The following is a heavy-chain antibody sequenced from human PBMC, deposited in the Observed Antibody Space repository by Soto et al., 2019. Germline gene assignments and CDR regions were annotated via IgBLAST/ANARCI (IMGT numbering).Heavy chain of an antibody. J-gene: IGHJ5*02. CDR1: GYTFTSYG. V-gene: IGHV1-18*01. Sequence: ASVKVSCKASGYTFTSYGISWVRQAPGQGLEWMGWISAYNGNTNYAQKLQGRVTMTTDTSTSTAYMELRSLRSDDTAVYYCARVGCSSTSCYDWFDPWGQGTLVTVSS. D-gene: IGHD2-2*01. CDR3: ARVGCSSTSCYDWFDP. CDR2: ISAYNGNT.